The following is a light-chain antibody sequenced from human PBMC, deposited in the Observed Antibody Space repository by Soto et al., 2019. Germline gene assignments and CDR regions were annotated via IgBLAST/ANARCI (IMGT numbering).Light chain of an antibody. CDR3: QQYESWPLT. CDR2: DTS. V-gene: IGKV3-15*01. Sequence: EVVMTQSPATLSVSPGDRATLSCRASQSVHNNLAWYQQKPGQAPRLLIFDTSTRPTDIPIRFTGGGSGTEFTLTISSLQPEDFAVYYCQQYESWPLTFGGGTKVEIK. CDR1: QSVHNN. J-gene: IGKJ4*01.